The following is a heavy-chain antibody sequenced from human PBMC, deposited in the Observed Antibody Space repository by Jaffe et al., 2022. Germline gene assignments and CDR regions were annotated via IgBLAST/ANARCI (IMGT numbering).Heavy chain of an antibody. CDR2: IYTSGST. D-gene: IGHD5-12*01. CDR3: AREPRGYSGYDPGISFDY. Sequence: QVQLQESGPGLVKPSQTLSLTCTVSGGSISSGSYYWSWIRQPAGKGLEWIGRIYTSGSTNYNPSLKSRVTISVDTSKNQFSLKLSSVTAADTAVYYCAREPRGYSGYDPGISFDYWGQGTLVTVSS. CDR1: GGSISSGSYY. J-gene: IGHJ4*02. V-gene: IGHV4-61*02.